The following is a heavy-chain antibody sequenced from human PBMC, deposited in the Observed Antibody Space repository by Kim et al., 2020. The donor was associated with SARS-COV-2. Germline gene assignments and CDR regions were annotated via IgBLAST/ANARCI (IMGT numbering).Heavy chain of an antibody. D-gene: IGHD1-1*01. CDR2: INNDGSSQ. Sequence: GGSLRLSCAASGFSFNLYWMHWVCQAPGKGLVWVSRINNDGSSQKYADSVWGRFTISRDNAMSTVYLQMTSLGVEDKAVYYCARDTRSNDDFDNWGQGTMFAVSS. V-gene: IGHV3-74*01. CDR1: GFSFNLYW. CDR3: ARDTRSNDDFDN. J-gene: IGHJ3*02.